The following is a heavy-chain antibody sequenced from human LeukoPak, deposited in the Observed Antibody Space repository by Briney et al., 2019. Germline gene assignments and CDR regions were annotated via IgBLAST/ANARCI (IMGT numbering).Heavy chain of an antibody. CDR3: RGYCSGGSCRLFDY. Sequence: SETLSLICAVYGGSFSGYYRSWIRQPPGKGLEWIGEINHSGSTNYNPSLKSRVTISVDTSKNQFSLKLSSVTAADTAVYYCRGYCSGGSCRLFDYWGQGTLVTVSS. J-gene: IGHJ4*02. CDR2: INHSGST. CDR1: GGSFSGYY. D-gene: IGHD2-15*01. V-gene: IGHV4-34*01.